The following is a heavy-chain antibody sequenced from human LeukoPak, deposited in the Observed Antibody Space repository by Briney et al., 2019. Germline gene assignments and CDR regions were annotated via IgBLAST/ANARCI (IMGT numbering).Heavy chain of an antibody. CDR1: GYTSTSYY. CDR2: INPSGGST. V-gene: IGHV1-46*01. D-gene: IGHD1-26*01. Sequence: ASVKVSCKASGYTSTSYYMHWVRQAPGQGLEWMGIINPSGGSTSYAQKFQGRVTMTRDMSTSTDYMELSSLRSEDTAVYYCARRRSGSYLHIDYWGQGTLVTVSS. CDR3: ARRRSGSYLHIDY. J-gene: IGHJ4*02.